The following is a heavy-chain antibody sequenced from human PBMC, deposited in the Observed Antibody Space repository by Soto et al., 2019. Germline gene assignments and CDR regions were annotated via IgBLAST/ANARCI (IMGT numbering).Heavy chain of an antibody. D-gene: IGHD6-19*01. CDR3: AKGGRQWLVTSDFNY. J-gene: IGHJ4*02. CDR1: GFTFSDYA. V-gene: IGHV3-30*18. Sequence: VQLVESGGGVVQPGRYLRLSCAASGFTFSDYAMHWVRQAPGKGLEWVAVVSHDGRNTHYADSVKGRFTISRDSSKNTVSLEMTSVRAEDTAVYYCAKGGRQWLVTSDFNYWGQGALFTVSS. CDR2: VSHDGRNT.